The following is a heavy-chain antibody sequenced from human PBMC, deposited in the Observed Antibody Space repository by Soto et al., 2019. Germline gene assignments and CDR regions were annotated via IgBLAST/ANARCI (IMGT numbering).Heavy chain of an antibody. V-gene: IGHV3-33*01. CDR3: ARDAISSRPGWFGP. Sequence: GGSLRLSCAASGFSFSSHGMHWVRQTPGKGLEWVAVIWYDGSKKYYADSVKGRFTISRDNSKNTLYLQMNSLRAEDTALYYCARDAISSRPGWFGPWGEGTLVTVSS. D-gene: IGHD2-2*02. CDR1: GFSFSSHG. J-gene: IGHJ5*02. CDR2: IWYDGSKK.